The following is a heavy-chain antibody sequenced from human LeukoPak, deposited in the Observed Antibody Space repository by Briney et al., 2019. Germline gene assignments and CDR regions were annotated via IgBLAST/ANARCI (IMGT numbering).Heavy chain of an antibody. CDR1: GGSFSGYY. D-gene: IGHD3-10*01. CDR2: INHSGST. CDR3: ARGRLRWFGESHWDY. J-gene: IGHJ4*02. Sequence: SETLSLTCAVYGGSFSGYYWSWIRQPPGKGLEWIGEINHSGSTNYNPSLKSRVTISVDTSKNQFSLKLSPVTAADTAVYYCARGRLRWFGESHWDYWGQGTLVTVSS. V-gene: IGHV4-34*01.